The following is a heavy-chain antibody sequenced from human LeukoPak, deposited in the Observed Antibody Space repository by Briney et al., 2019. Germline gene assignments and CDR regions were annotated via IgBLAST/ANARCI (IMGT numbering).Heavy chain of an antibody. D-gene: IGHD3-10*01. CDR1: GFTFSSYA. CDR3: ATDGYGSGSYFLPGGKDL. J-gene: IGHJ6*02. V-gene: IGHV3-23*01. Sequence: GSLRLSCAASGFTFSSYAMSWVRQAPGKGLEWVSAISGSGGSTYYADSVKGRFTISRDNSKNTLYLQMNSLRAEDTAVYYLATDGYGSGSYFLPGGKDLLGQGTTVTVSS. CDR2: ISGSGGST.